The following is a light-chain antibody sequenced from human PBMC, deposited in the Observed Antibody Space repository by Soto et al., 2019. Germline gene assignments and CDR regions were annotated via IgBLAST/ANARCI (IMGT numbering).Light chain of an antibody. CDR1: QSLLESNGYNC. CDR3: MQSLQTPLT. V-gene: IGKV2-28*01. Sequence: DIVMTQSPLSLPVTPGEPATISCRSSQSLLESNGYNCLEWYLQKPGQSPQLLIYLGSNRASGVPDRVSGSGSGTDFTLKISRVEAEDVGVYYCMQSLQTPLTCRRETKVEIK. J-gene: IGKJ1*01. CDR2: LGS.